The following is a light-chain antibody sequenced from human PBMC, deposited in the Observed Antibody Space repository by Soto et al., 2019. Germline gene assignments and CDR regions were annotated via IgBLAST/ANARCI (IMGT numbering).Light chain of an antibody. CDR2: DAS. Sequence: DIQMTQSPSTLSASVGDRVTITCRASQSISSWLAWYQQKPGKAPKLLIYDASNLETGVPSRFSGSKSGTDFTFSISSLQPEDFATYYCQQYHNVPLTFGQGTRLDIK. CDR1: QSISSW. J-gene: IGKJ5*01. V-gene: IGKV1-5*01. CDR3: QQYHNVPLT.